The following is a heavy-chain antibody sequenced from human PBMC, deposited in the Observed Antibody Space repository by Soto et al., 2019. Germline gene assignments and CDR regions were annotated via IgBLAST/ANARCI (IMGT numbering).Heavy chain of an antibody. CDR2: ISYDGGDK. Sequence: GGSLRLSCVASGFSFSRYGMHWVRQAPGKGLEWVAVISYDGGDKYYADSVKGRFTISRDNSKNTLDLQMNSLRGEDTAVYYCAKDTDVVGAAYKFDYWGQGTLVTVSS. D-gene: IGHD1-26*01. CDR1: GFSFSRYG. CDR3: AKDTDVVGAAYKFDY. J-gene: IGHJ4*02. V-gene: IGHV3-30*18.